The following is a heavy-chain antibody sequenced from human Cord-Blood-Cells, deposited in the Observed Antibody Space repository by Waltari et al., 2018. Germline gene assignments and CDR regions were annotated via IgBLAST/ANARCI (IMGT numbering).Heavy chain of an antibody. Sequence: QVQLVASGGGVVQPGRSLRLSCAASGFTFTSYGMHCVRPAPGKGLEWVAVISYDGSNKYYADSVKGRFTISRDNSKNTLYLQMNSLRAEDTAVYYCANTARGYSYGYPDYWGQGALVTVSS. D-gene: IGHD5-18*01. V-gene: IGHV3-30*18. CDR3: ANTARGYSYGYPDY. J-gene: IGHJ4*02. CDR1: GFTFTSYG. CDR2: ISYDGSNK.